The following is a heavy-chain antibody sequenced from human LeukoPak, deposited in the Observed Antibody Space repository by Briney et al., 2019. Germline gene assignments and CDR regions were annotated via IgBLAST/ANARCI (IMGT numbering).Heavy chain of an antibody. D-gene: IGHD6-19*01. CDR2: IYHSGST. CDR1: GGSISTYY. CDR3: ARDYGSGPTIDY. V-gene: IGHV4-59*01. J-gene: IGHJ4*02. Sequence: SETLSLTCTLSGGSISTYYWNWIRQPPGKGLEWIGYIYHSGSTNYNPSLKSRVTISVDTSKNQFSLKLSSVTAADTAVYYCARDYGSGPTIDYWGQGTLVTVSS.